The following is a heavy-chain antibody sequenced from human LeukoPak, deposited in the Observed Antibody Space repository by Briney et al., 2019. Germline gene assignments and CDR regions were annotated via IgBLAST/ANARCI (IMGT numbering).Heavy chain of an antibody. V-gene: IGHV1-69*04. Sequence: SVKVSCKASGGTFSSYAISWVRQAPGQGLEWMGRIIPIFGIANYAQKFQGRATITADKSTSTAYMELSSLRSEDTAVYYCASHQGRGYYDSSGYNYWGQGTLVTVSS. CDR3: ASHQGRGYYDSSGYNY. CDR1: GGTFSSYA. J-gene: IGHJ4*02. D-gene: IGHD3-22*01. CDR2: IIPIFGIA.